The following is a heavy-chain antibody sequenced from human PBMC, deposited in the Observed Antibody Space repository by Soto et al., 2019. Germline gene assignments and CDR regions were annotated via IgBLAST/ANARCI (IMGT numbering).Heavy chain of an antibody. Sequence: ASVKVSCKASGYTFTSYGISWVRQAPGQGLEWMGWISAYNGNTNYAQKLQGRVTMTTDTSTSTAYMELRSLRSDDTAVYYCARDILQIVVVPAAIRFDPWGQGTLVTVSS. J-gene: IGHJ5*02. D-gene: IGHD2-2*02. V-gene: IGHV1-18*01. CDR1: GYTFTSYG. CDR3: ARDILQIVVVPAAIRFDP. CDR2: ISAYNGNT.